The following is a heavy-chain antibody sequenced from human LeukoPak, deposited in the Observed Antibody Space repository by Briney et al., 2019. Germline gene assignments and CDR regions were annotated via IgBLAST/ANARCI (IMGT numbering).Heavy chain of an antibody. Sequence: LTGGSLRLSCAASGFTFSSYAMHWVRQAPGKGLEWVAVISYDGSNKYYADSVKGRFTISRDNSKNTLYLQMNSLRAEDTAVYYCARDQLDIVVVPAAIPVGYRGQGTLVTVSS. CDR3: ARDQLDIVVVPAAIPVGY. V-gene: IGHV3-30*04. J-gene: IGHJ4*02. D-gene: IGHD2-2*02. CDR2: ISYDGSNK. CDR1: GFTFSSYA.